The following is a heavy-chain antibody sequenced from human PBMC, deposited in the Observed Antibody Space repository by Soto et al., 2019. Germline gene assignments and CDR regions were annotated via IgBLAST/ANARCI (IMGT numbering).Heavy chain of an antibody. Sequence: EGQLVESGGGLVQPGGSLRLSYAASGFTFSDHYMDWVRQAPGKGQEWVGRSRNKANSYSTEYAASVKGRFTISRDESKNSLYLQMNSLKTEDTAVYYCARFSGSYTRGLDYWGQGTLVTVSS. J-gene: IGHJ4*02. V-gene: IGHV3-72*01. CDR1: GFTFSDHY. CDR2: SRNKANSYST. CDR3: ARFSGSYTRGLDY. D-gene: IGHD1-26*01.